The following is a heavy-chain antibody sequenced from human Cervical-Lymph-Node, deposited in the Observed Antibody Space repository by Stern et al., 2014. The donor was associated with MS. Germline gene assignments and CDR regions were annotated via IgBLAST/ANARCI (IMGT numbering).Heavy chain of an antibody. CDR1: GFSLSNARMG. CDR3: ARILYDGAYRGDY. J-gene: IGHJ4*02. D-gene: IGHD3-10*01. Sequence: ITLEESGPVLVKPRETLMLTCTVSGFSLSNARMGVSWIRQPPGKALEWLAHIFSNGAKSYSTSLKSRLTISKDTSKSQMVLTMTNMDPVDAATYFCARILYDGAYRGDYWGQGTLVTVSS. CDR2: IFSNGAK. V-gene: IGHV2-26*01.